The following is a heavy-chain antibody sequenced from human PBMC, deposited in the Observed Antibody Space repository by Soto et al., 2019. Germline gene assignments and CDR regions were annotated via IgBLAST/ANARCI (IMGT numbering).Heavy chain of an antibody. Sequence: GGSLRLSCAASGFTFSSYSMNWVRKAPGKGLEWVSYISSSSSTIYYVDSVKGRFTISRDNAKNSLYLQMNSLRAEDTAVYYCAIDGFASIAASGDIDVCGKGTMVTVSS. CDR1: GFTFSSYS. D-gene: IGHD6-13*01. V-gene: IGHV3-48*04. J-gene: IGHJ6*03. CDR2: ISSSSSTI. CDR3: AIDGFASIAASGDIDV.